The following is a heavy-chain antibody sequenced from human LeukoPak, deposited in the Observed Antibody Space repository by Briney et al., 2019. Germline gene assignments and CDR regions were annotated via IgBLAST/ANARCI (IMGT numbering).Heavy chain of an antibody. J-gene: IGHJ5*02. CDR2: INPNSGGT. CDR1: GYTFTGYY. V-gene: IGHV1-2*02. CDR3: ARDPVVVPAAINWFDP. D-gene: IGHD2-2*01. Sequence: ASVKVSCKASGYTFTGYYMHWVRQAPGQGLEWMGWINPNSGGTNYAQKFQGRVTMTRDTSISTAYMELSRLRSDDTAVYDCARDPVVVPAAINWFDPWGQGTLVTVSS.